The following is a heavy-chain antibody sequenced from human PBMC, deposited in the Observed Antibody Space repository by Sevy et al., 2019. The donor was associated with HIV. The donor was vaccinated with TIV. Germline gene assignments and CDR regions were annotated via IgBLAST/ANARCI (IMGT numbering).Heavy chain of an antibody. Sequence: GGSLRLSCSASGFTFSSYWMHWVRQAPGKGLVLVSGVNSDGSSTNYADSVKGRFTISRDSAKSTLYLQMNSLRAEDTAVYFCVAANTWEDYWGQGTLVTVS. CDR1: GFTFSSYW. J-gene: IGHJ4*02. CDR3: VAANTWEDY. CDR2: VNSDGSST. D-gene: IGHD1-26*01. V-gene: IGHV3-74*01.